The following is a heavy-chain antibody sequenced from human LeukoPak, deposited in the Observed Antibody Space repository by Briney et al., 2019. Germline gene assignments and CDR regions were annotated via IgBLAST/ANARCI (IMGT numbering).Heavy chain of an antibody. CDR2: ISYEGSNK. CDR3: AKDLPTFLYYYASENGRYRYYFDY. D-gene: IGHD3-10*01. V-gene: IGHV3-30*18. Sequence: GGSLRLSCAASGFTFSSYGMHWVGQAPGKGREGGAVISYEGSNKYYADSVKGRFTISRDNSKNTLSLQMNSLRAEDTAVYYCAKDLPTFLYYYASENGRYRYYFDYWGQGTLVTVSS. J-gene: IGHJ4*02. CDR1: GFTFSSYG.